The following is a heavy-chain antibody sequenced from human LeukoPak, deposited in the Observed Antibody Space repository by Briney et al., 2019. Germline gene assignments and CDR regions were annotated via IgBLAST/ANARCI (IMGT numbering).Heavy chain of an antibody. J-gene: IGHJ4*02. D-gene: IGHD3-22*01. V-gene: IGHV4-39*01. CDR1: GGSISSSSYY. Sequence: PSETLSLTCTVSGGSISSSSYYWGWIRQPPGKGLEWIGSIYYSGSTYYNPSLKSRVTISVDTSKNQFSLKLSSVTAADTAVYYCASAYDSSGYYPFDYRGQGTLVTVSS. CDR2: IYYSGST. CDR3: ASAYDSSGYYPFDY.